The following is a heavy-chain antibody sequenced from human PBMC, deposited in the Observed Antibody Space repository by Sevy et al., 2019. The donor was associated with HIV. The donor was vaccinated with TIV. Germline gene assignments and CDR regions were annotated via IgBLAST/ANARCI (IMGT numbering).Heavy chain of an antibody. CDR1: GFTFSSYS. Sequence: GGSLRLSCAASGFTFSSYSMYWVRQAPGKGLEWVASTSTSSSYMYHADSVKGGFTISRDNAKNSLFLQMNSLRAEDAAFYYCARRYCSGGSCWNAFDIWGQGTMVTVSS. J-gene: IGHJ3*02. D-gene: IGHD2-15*01. CDR2: TSTSSSYM. V-gene: IGHV3-21*04. CDR3: ARRYCSGGSCWNAFDI.